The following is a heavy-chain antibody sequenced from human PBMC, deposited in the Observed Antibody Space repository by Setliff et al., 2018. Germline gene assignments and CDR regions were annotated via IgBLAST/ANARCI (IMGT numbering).Heavy chain of an antibody. CDR1: GGSVNSGYDN. CDR2: IYTSWST. V-gene: IGHV4-61*09. CDR3: ARGRAGHSGH. Sequence: SETLSLTCTVSGGSVNSGYDNWNWLRQPAGKGLEWIGQIYTSWSTNYNPSLKSRVTISVDTSKNQFSLKLSSVTAADTAVYYCARGRAGHSGHWGQGTLVTVSS. D-gene: IGHD6-19*01. J-gene: IGHJ4*02.